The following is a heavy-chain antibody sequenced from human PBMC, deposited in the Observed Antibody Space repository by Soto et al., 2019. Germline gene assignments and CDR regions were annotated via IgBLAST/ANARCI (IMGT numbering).Heavy chain of an antibody. J-gene: IGHJ6*02. CDR1: GFTFSGSA. CDR3: TRRRDTHDYGGNSLYYYYGMDV. V-gene: IGHV3-73*01. D-gene: IGHD4-17*01. CDR2: IRSKANSYAT. Sequence: GGSLRLSCAASGFTFSGSAMHWVRQASGKGLEWVGRIRSKANSYATAYAASVKGRFTISRDDSKNTAYLQMNSLKTEDTAVYYCTRRRDTHDYGGNSLYYYYGMDVWGQGTTVTVSS.